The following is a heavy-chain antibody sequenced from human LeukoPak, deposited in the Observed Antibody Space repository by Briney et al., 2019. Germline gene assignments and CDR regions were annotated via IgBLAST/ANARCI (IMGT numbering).Heavy chain of an antibody. D-gene: IGHD3-9*01. CDR1: GYTFTSYD. V-gene: IGHV1-8*01. CDR3: ATDILTGYIISRDY. CDR2: MNPNSGNT. Sequence: GASVKVSCKASGYTFTSYDINWVRQATGQGLEWMGWMNPNSGNTGYAQKFQGRVTMTRNTSISTAYMELSSLRSEDTAVYYCATDILTGYIISRDYWGQEPWSPSPQ. J-gene: IGHJ4*01.